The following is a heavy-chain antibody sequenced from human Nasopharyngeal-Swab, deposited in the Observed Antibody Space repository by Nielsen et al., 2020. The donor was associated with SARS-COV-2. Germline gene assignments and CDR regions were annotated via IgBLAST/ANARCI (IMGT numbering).Heavy chain of an antibody. CDR2: ILQSGST. CDR3: ATGSAVCSFFSGYDYYGMDV. V-gene: IGHV4-34*01. J-gene: IGHJ6*02. Sequence: SQTLSLTCAVYGKPLGSYYRTWIRQYPTKGLEWIGQILQSGSTNKYNTSPKNRVTISVDKSKNQFFLTRNSVIATDTGVYYCATGSAVCSFFSGYDYYGMDVWGQGTIVTVSS. CDR1: GKPLGSYY. D-gene: IGHD3-3*01.